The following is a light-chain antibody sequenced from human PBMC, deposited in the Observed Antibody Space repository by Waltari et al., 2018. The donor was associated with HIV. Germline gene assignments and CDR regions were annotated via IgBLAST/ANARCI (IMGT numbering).Light chain of an antibody. CDR2: AAS. CDR1: QSISSD. J-gene: IGKJ1*01. Sequence: DIQMTQSPSSLSASVGARVTITCRASQSISSDLNWYQQKPGKAPNLLIYAASSLQSGVPSRFSGSGSGTDFTLNISSLQPEDFATYYCQQSYSTTWTFGQGTKVEIK. CDR3: QQSYSTTWT. V-gene: IGKV1-39*01.